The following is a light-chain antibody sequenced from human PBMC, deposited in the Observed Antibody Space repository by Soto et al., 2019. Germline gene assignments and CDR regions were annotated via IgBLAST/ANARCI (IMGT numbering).Light chain of an antibody. V-gene: IGKV1-5*03. J-gene: IGKJ4*01. Sequence: DIQMTQSPSTLSAPVGDRVTITCRASQSVSSWLAWYQQKPGKVPKLLIYKASTLESGVPSRFSGSGSGTEFTLTISSLQPDDFATYYCQQYNSNPLTFGEWTKVEIK. CDR3: QQYNSNPLT. CDR1: QSVSSW. CDR2: KAS.